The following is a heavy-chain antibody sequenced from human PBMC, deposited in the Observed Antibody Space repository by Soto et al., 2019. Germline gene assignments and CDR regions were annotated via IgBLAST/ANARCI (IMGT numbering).Heavy chain of an antibody. V-gene: IGHV4-34*01. CDR3: ARGSKYQRPYYSYYIVV. CDR2: INHSGST. J-gene: IGHJ6*03. D-gene: IGHD2-2*01. CDR1: GGSFSGYY. Sequence: QVQLQQWGAGLLKPSETLSLTCAVYGGSFSGYYWSWIRQPPGKGLEWIGEINHSGSTNYNPSLKSRVTVSVDTSKNQCSRKLSSVTAAGTAVYYCARGSKYQRPYYSYYIVVWGRGTAVTVCS.